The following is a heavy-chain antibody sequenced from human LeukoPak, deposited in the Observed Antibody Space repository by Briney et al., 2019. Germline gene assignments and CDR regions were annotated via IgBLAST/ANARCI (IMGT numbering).Heavy chain of an antibody. CDR3: ARRGGSYNFDY. J-gene: IGHJ4*02. V-gene: IGHV4-59*08. CDR2: VYYSGTT. D-gene: IGHD1-26*01. CDR1: GGSISSYY. Sequence: PSETLSLTCTVSGGSISSYYWNWIRHPPGKGLECIGYVYYSGTTNYNPSLKSRVTISVDTSKNQFSLKLSSVTAADTAVYYCARRGGSYNFDYWGQGTLVTVSS.